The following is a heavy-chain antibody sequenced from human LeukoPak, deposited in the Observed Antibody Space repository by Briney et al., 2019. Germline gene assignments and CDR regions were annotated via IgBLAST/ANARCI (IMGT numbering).Heavy chain of an antibody. D-gene: IGHD5-18*01. CDR3: TRQWAGYSYGYYYQYMDV. Sequence: PGGSLRLSCAASGFTFSGSAIHWVRQASGKGLEWVGRISGKADNYATAYAASVKRRFTISRDDSKNTAYLKMNSLKTEDTAVYYCTRQWAGYSYGYYYQYMDVWGKGTTVTISS. CDR2: ISGKADNYAT. J-gene: IGHJ6*03. CDR1: GFTFSGSA. V-gene: IGHV3-73*01.